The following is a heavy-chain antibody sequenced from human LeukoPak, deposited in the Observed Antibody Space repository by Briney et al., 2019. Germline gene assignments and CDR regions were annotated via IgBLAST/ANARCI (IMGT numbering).Heavy chain of an antibody. CDR1: GFTFSNHG. CDR2: ISPRGGGT. CDR3: ARDVAWGDFDY. D-gene: IGHD7-27*01. V-gene: IGHV3-23*01. Sequence: GGSLRLSCAASGFTFSNHGMNWVRQAPGKGLEWLSGISPRGGGTYYADSVKGQFTISRDDSTSTLSLQMNSLRVEDTAVYYCARDVAWGDFDYWGQGTLVTVSS. J-gene: IGHJ4*02.